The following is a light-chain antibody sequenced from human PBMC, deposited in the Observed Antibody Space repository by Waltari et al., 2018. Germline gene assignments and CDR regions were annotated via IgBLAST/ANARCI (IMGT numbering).Light chain of an antibody. CDR2: KVS. J-gene: IGKJ2*01. CDR1: QSLVHSDGNTY. V-gene: IGKV2-30*02. CDR3: MQGTHWPYT. Sequence: EVVMTQSPLSLPVTLGQPASISCRSSQSLVHSDGNTYLNWFQQRPGQSPRRLIYKVSNRDSVVPDRFSGSGSGTDFTLKISRVEAEDVGVYYCMQGTHWPYTCGQGTKLEIK.